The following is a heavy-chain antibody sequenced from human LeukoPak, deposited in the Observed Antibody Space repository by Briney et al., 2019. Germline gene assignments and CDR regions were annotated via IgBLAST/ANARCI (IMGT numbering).Heavy chain of an antibody. J-gene: IGHJ6*02. V-gene: IGHV4-34*01. CDR3: AGGVHPKDWSGYYTSLYYGMDV. Sequence: KPSETLSLTCAVYGGSFSGYYWSWIRQPPGKGLEWIGEINHSGSTNYNPSLKSRVTISVDTSKNQFSLKLSSVTAADTAVYYCAGGVHPKDWSGYYTSLYYGMDVWGQGTTVTVSS. D-gene: IGHD3-3*01. CDR1: GGSFSGYY. CDR2: INHSGST.